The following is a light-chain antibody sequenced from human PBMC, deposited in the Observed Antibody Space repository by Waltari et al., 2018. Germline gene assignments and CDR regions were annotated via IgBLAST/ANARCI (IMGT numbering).Light chain of an antibody. CDR3: MSWHSSARDVV. CDR2: YKSDSDK. CDR1: SDINVGTYR. J-gene: IGLJ2*01. V-gene: IGLV5-45*02. Sequence: QAVLTQPSSLSASPGASASLTCTLRSDINVGTYRIYWYQQKPGSPPQYLLKYKSDSDKQLGCGVPSRFSGSKDASANAGILLISGLQSEDEADYYCMSWHSSARDVVFGGGTRLTVL.